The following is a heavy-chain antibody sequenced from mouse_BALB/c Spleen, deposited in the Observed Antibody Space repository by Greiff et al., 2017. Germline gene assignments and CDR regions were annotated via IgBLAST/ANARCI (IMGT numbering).Heavy chain of an antibody. V-gene: IGHV5-17*02. Sequence: EVKLVESGGGLVQPGGSRKLSCAASGFTFSSFGMHWVRQAPEKGLEWVAYISSGSSTIYYADTVKGRFTISRDNPKNTLFLQMTSLRSEDTAMYYCARFGTTVVAPAMDYWGQGTSVTVSS. CDR2: ISSGSSTI. CDR1: GFTFSSFG. CDR3: ARFGTTVVAPAMDY. J-gene: IGHJ4*01. D-gene: IGHD1-1*01.